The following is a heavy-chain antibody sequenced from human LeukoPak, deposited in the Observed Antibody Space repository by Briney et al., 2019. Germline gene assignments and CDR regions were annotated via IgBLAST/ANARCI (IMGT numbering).Heavy chain of an antibody. CDR1: GASVTIDY. V-gene: IGHV4-59*08. CDR2: ISNIGRT. Sequence: PSESLSLTWSVAGASVTIDYWSWIRQPPGNGLEWIGPISNIGRTTYRSSLKSRVTISLDTSRNQFSLRLTSVTAADTAIYYCTRHYDSDSSGDPDWFDPWGQGTLVTVSS. D-gene: IGHD3-22*01. CDR3: TRHYDSDSSGDPDWFDP. J-gene: IGHJ5*02.